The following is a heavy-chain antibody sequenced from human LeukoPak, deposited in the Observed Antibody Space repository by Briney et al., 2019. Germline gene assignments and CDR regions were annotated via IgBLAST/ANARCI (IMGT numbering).Heavy chain of an antibody. Sequence: GGSLRLSCAASGFTFSSYSMNWVRQAPGKGLEWVSYISSSSSTIYYADSVKGRFTISRDNAKNSLYLQMNSLRAEDTAVYYCAREDGSGSLWGAFDIRGQGTMVTVSS. CDR2: ISSSSSTI. J-gene: IGHJ3*02. D-gene: IGHD3-10*01. CDR3: AREDGSGSLWGAFDI. CDR1: GFTFSSYS. V-gene: IGHV3-48*04.